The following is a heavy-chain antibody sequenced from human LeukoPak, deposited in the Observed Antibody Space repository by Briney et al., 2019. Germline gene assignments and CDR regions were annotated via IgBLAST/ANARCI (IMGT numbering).Heavy chain of an antibody. CDR2: ISGSGVYT. CDR3: AKAVDLATISVDI. J-gene: IGHJ3*02. Sequence: GGSLRLSCTASGFTFDSYGMNWVRQAPGKGLEWVSGISGSGVYTYYADSVKGRFTISRDNSKNTLYLVMNSLRVDDTAVYYCAKAVDLATISVDIWGQGTMVTVSS. CDR1: GFTFDSYG. D-gene: IGHD5-24*01. V-gene: IGHV3-23*01.